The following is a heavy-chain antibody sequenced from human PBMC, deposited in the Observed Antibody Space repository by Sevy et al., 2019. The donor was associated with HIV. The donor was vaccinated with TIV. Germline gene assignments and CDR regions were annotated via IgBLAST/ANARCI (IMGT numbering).Heavy chain of an antibody. D-gene: IGHD6-19*01. CDR3: VRRLPHSLGWSFDY. CDR1: GGSISSSSYY. J-gene: IGHJ4*02. V-gene: IGHV4-39*01. CDR2: LYYGGST. Sequence: SETLSLTCTVSGGSISSSSYYWGWIRQPPGKGLEWIWCLYYGGSTYSNPSLKSRVTMSVDTSRNQFSLTLNSVTAADTAVYYCVRRLPHSLGWSFDYWGQGTLVTVSS.